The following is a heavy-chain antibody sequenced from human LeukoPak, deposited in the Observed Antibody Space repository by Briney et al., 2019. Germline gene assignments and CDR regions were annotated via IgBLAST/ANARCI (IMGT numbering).Heavy chain of an antibody. J-gene: IGHJ3*01. CDR3: ARVLTVRSGGYDAFDV. Sequence: GGSLRLSCAASGFTFSRYDMHWVRQATGKGLEWVSGIDTAGDTYYPGSVKGRFTISRENAKNSLYLQMNSLRAGDTAVYYCARVLTVRSGGYDAFDVWGQGTMVIVSS. D-gene: IGHD6-25*01. V-gene: IGHV3-13*01. CDR2: IDTAGDT. CDR1: GFTFSRYD.